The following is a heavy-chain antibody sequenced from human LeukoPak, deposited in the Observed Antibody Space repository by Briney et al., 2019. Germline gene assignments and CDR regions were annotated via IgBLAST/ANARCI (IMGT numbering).Heavy chain of an antibody. J-gene: IGHJ5*02. V-gene: IGHV1-69*13. CDR2: IMPIFCTA. Sequence: ASVNVSCKTSGGTFSNYPISWVRQAPGQGLEWMGGIMPIFCTAHYAEKLQARVTITADESTSTVFLELRSLKSEDTAVYYCARGPEIVVAGTTFAAYKWFDPWGQGTLLTVSS. D-gene: IGHD6-19*01. CDR1: GGTFSNYP. CDR3: ARGPEIVVAGTTFAAYKWFDP.